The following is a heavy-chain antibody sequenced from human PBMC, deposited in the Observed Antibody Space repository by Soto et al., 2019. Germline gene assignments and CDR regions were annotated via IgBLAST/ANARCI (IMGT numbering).Heavy chain of an antibody. CDR1: GYTFTSYY. D-gene: IGHD2-2*02. V-gene: IGHV1-46*01. CDR2: INPSGGST. Sequence: ASVKVSCKASGYTFTSYYMHWVRQAPGQGLEWMGIINPSGGSTSYAQKFQGRVTMTRDTSTSTVYMELSSLRSEDTAVYYCAXDLNSDCSSTSCYTIGYWGQGTLVTVSS. J-gene: IGHJ4*02. CDR3: AXDLNSDCSSTSCYTIGY.